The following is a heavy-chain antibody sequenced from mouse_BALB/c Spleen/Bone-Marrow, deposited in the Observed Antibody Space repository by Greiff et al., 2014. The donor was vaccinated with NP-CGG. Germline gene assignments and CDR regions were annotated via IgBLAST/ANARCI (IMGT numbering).Heavy chain of an antibody. Sequence: VQLQQSGAELVKPGASVKLSCTASGFNIKDTYMHWVKQRPEQGLEWIGRIDPANGNTKYDPKFQGKATITADTSSNTAYVQLSSMTSEDTAVYYCAAYYYGSSQFAYWGQGTLVTVSA. J-gene: IGHJ3*01. CDR2: IDPANGNT. D-gene: IGHD1-1*01. CDR3: AAYYYGSSQFAY. V-gene: IGHV14-3*02. CDR1: GFNIKDTY.